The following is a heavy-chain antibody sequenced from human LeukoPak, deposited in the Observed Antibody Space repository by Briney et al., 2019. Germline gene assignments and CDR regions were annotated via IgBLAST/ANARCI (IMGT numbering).Heavy chain of an antibody. Sequence: SETLSLTCAVYNGSLGGDYWSWIRQPPGKGLEWIGEINHSGYTNYNPSLESRVTISVDTSKNQFSLKLSSVTAADSAVYYCARGFGNVRGVTWGQGPLVTVSS. V-gene: IGHV4-34*01. J-gene: IGHJ5*02. CDR1: NGSLGGDY. CDR2: INHSGYT. D-gene: IGHD3-10*01. CDR3: ARGFGNVRGVT.